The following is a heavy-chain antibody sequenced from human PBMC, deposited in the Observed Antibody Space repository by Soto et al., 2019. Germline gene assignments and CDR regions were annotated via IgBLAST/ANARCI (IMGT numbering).Heavy chain of an antibody. CDR1: GFTFSSYG. Sequence: QVQLVESGGGVVQPGRSLRLSCAASGFTFSSYGMHWVRQAPGKGLEWVAVIWYDGSNKYYADSVKGRFTISRDNSKNTLYLQMNSLRDEDTAVYYCARYGAGSNDYGMDVWGQGTTVTVSS. CDR3: ARYGAGSNDYGMDV. V-gene: IGHV3-33*01. D-gene: IGHD3-10*01. CDR2: IWYDGSNK. J-gene: IGHJ6*02.